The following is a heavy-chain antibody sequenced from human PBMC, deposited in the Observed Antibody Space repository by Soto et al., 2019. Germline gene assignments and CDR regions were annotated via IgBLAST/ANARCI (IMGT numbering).Heavy chain of an antibody. Sequence: GGSLRLSCEVSGFTFKTYWMSWVRQAPGKGLEWLANMNEDANKKYYVDSVKGRFTILGDSAASALLLRMDSLRAEDTAVYFCAAYNASRHAAFDIWGRGTLVTVSS. J-gene: IGHJ3*02. D-gene: IGHD1-20*01. CDR3: AAYNASRHAAFDI. CDR1: GFTFKTYW. CDR2: MNEDANKK. V-gene: IGHV3-7*01.